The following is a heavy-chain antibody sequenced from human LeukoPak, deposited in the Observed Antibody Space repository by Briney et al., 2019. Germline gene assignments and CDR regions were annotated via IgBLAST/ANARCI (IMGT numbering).Heavy chain of an antibody. Sequence: SETLSLTCTVSGVSISSSNSYWGWIRQPPGKGLEWIGSIYYSGNTYYNASLKSQVFISIDTSKNQFSLRLTSVTAADTAVYYCARQTGSGLFILPGGQGTLVTVSS. J-gene: IGHJ4*02. D-gene: IGHD3/OR15-3a*01. CDR3: ARQTGSGLFILP. CDR2: IYYSGNT. V-gene: IGHV4-39*01. CDR1: GVSISSSNSY.